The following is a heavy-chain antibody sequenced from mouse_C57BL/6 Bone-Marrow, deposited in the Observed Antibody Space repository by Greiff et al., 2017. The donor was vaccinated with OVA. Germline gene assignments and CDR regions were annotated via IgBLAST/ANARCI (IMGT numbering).Heavy chain of an antibody. CDR2: IYPGGGYT. CDR1: GYTFTNYW. V-gene: IGHV1-63*01. J-gene: IGHJ4*01. D-gene: IGHD2-13*01. Sequence: QVQLQQSGAELVRPGTSVKMSCKASGYTFTNYWIGWAKQRPGHGLEWIGDIYPGGGYTNYNEKFKGKATLTADKSSSTAYMQFSSLTSGDSAIYYCARGDYPYAMDYWGQGTSVTVSS. CDR3: ARGDYPYAMDY.